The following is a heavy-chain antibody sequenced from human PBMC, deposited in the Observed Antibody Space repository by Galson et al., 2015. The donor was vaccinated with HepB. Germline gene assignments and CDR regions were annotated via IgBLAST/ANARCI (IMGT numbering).Heavy chain of an antibody. D-gene: IGHD1-1*01. CDR2: ISWNSGSM. Sequence: SLRLSCAASGFTFDDYAMHWIRQAPGRGLEWVSGISWNSGSMDYADSVKGRFTISRDNAKSSLFLQMNSLGPEDTAFYYCVKDVTFQQLSLPGGNFDSWGQGTLVTVSS. CDR1: GFTFDDYA. CDR3: VKDVTFQQLSLPGGNFDS. J-gene: IGHJ4*02. V-gene: IGHV3-9*01.